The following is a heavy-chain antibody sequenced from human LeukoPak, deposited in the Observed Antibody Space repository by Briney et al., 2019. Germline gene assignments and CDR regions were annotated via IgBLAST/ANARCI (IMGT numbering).Heavy chain of an antibody. CDR1: GYTFTSHD. D-gene: IGHD3-22*01. V-gene: IGHV1-8*01. CDR3: VRNCFYESSGYSRADWFDP. Sequence: ASVKVSCKASGYTFTSHDINWVRQAPGQGLEWMGWMNPNSGNTGFAQKFQGRVTMTRNTSISTAYMELSSLRSEDTAVYYCVRNCFYESSGYSRADWFDPWGQGTLVIVSS. J-gene: IGHJ5*02. CDR2: MNPNSGNT.